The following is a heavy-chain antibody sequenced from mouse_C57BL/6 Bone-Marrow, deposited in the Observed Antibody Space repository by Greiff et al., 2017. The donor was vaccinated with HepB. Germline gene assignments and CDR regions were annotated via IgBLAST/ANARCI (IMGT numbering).Heavy chain of an antibody. Sequence: DVMLVESGGGLVKPGGSLKLSCAASGFTFSSYAMSWVRQTPEKRLEWVATISDGGSYTYYPDNVKGRFTISRDNAKNNLYLQMSHLKSEDTAMYYCARDNYGSSYYWYFDVWGTGTTVTVSS. D-gene: IGHD1-1*01. V-gene: IGHV5-4*01. CDR1: GFTFSSYA. CDR2: ISDGGSYT. CDR3: ARDNYGSSYYWYFDV. J-gene: IGHJ1*03.